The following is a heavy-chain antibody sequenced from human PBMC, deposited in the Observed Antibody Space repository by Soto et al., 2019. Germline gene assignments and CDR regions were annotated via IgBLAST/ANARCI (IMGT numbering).Heavy chain of an antibody. CDR2: VYYTGST. CDR1: GASIRSTDYY. CDR3: VRTARQGAVAPHWFDR. D-gene: IGHD2-21*02. V-gene: IGHV4-30-4*01. Sequence: LSLTCTVSGASIRSTDYYWSWIRQAPGKGLEWIGYVYYTGSTYYNPSLMSRLTISVDTSKNQFSLKLTSVTAAETAVYYCVRTARQGAVAPHWFDRWGQGTQVTVSS. J-gene: IGHJ5*02.